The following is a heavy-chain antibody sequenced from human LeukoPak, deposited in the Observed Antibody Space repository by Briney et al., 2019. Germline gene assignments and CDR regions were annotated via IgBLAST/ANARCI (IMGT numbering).Heavy chain of an antibody. CDR2: IIPIFGTA. Sequence: SAKVSCKASGGTFSSYAISWVRQAPGQGLEWMGGIIPIFGTANYAQKFQGRVTITTDESTSTAYMELSSLRSEDTAVYYCAREPMIGSHWFDPWGQGTLVTVSS. V-gene: IGHV1-69*05. CDR3: AREPMIGSHWFDP. D-gene: IGHD3-22*01. CDR1: GGTFSSYA. J-gene: IGHJ5*02.